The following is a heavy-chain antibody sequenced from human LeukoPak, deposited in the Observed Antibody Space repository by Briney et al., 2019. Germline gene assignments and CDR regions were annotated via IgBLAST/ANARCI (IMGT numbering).Heavy chain of an antibody. V-gene: IGHV4-59*01. CDR1: GGSISSYY. Sequence: SETLSLTCTVSGGSISSYYWSWIRQPPGKGLEWIGYIYYGGSTNYNPSLKSRVTISVDTSKNQFSLKLSSVTAADTAVYYCARWMLGNYFDYWGQGTLVTVSS. J-gene: IGHJ4*02. D-gene: IGHD2-2*03. CDR2: IYYGGST. CDR3: ARWMLGNYFDY.